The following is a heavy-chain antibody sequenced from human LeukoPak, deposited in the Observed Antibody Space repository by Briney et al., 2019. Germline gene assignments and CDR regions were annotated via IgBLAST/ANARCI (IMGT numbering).Heavy chain of an antibody. CDR3: ARVLRTLVGATHRAEYFQH. Sequence: GGSLRLSCVASGFTVSSNYMSWVRQAPGKGLEWVSVIYSGGSTYYADSVKGRFTISRDNSKNTLYLQMNSLRAEDTAVYYCARVLRTLVGATHRAEYFQHWGQGTLVTVSS. CDR1: GFTVSSNY. D-gene: IGHD1-26*01. CDR2: IYSGGST. V-gene: IGHV3-53*01. J-gene: IGHJ1*01.